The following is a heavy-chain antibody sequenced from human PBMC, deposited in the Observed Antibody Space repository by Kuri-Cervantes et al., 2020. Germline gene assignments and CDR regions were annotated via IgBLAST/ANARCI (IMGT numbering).Heavy chain of an antibody. CDR2: ISSSSSYI. D-gene: IGHD6-13*01. Sequence: GGSLRLSCAASGFTFSSYSMNWVRQAPGKGLEWVSSISSSSSYIYYADSVKGRFTISGDNSKNTLYLQMNSLRAEDTAVYYCARAYYTWDSSSWYEVVGYFDYWGQGTLVTVSS. V-gene: IGHV3-21*01. J-gene: IGHJ4*02. CDR3: ARAYYTWDSSSWYEVVGYFDY. CDR1: GFTFSSYS.